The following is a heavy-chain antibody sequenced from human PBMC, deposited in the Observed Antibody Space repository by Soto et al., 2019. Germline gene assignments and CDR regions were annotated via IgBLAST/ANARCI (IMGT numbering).Heavy chain of an antibody. CDR2: INGRSNYK. J-gene: IGHJ4*02. V-gene: IGHV3-21*01. Sequence: PGGSLRLSCASSGFTFSTYTMNWVRQAPGKGLEWVSSINGRSNYKYYTDSVKGRFTISRDNAKNSLYLQMNRLRAEDTAVYYCEREDGIVGGTSDFDYWGLGTLVTVSS. CDR1: GFTFSTYT. D-gene: IGHD1-26*01. CDR3: EREDGIVGGTSDFDY.